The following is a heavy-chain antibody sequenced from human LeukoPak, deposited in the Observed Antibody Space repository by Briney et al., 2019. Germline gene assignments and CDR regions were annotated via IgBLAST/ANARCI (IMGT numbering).Heavy chain of an antibody. V-gene: IGHV3-9*01. CDR1: GFTFDDYA. CDR2: INWNSGNI. CDR3: AKDITGSYSFYGMDV. D-gene: IGHD1-26*01. Sequence: GRSLRLSCAASGFTFDDYAMHWVRQAPGKGLEWVSSINWNSGNIGYADSVKGRFTISRDNAKNSLYLQMNSLRAEDTALYYCAKDITGSYSFYGMDVWGQGTTVTVS. J-gene: IGHJ6*02.